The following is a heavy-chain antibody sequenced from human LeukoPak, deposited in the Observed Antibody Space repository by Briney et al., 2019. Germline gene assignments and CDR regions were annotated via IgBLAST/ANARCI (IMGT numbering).Heavy chain of an antibody. CDR2: IYSGGST. CDR1: GFTVSSNY. J-gene: IGHJ4*02. CDR3: ARGGTVVTHDY. Sequence: GGSLRLSCAVSGFTVSSNYMSWVRQAPGNGLEWVSVIYSGGSTYYADSVKGRFSISRDNSKNTLYLQMNSLRAEDTAVYYCARGGTVVTHDYWGQGTLVTVSS. V-gene: IGHV3-53*01. D-gene: IGHD4-23*01.